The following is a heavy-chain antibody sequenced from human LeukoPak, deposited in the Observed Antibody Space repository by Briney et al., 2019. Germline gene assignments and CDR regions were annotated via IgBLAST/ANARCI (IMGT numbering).Heavy chain of an antibody. CDR1: GGTFSSYA. CDR3: ARALSNPAVDTAMVGRNYYYMDV. D-gene: IGHD5-18*01. CDR2: IIPIFGTA. V-gene: IGHV1-69*05. J-gene: IGHJ6*03. Sequence: GASVKVSCKASGGTFSSYAISWVRQAPGQGLEWMGGIIPIFGTANYAQKFQGRVTITTDESTSTAYMELSSLRSEDTAVYYCARALSNPAVDTAMVGRNYYYMDVWGKGTTVTVSS.